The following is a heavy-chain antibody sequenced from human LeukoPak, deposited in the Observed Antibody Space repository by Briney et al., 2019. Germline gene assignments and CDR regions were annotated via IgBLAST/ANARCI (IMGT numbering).Heavy chain of an antibody. D-gene: IGHD6-19*01. Sequence: SETLSLTCTVSGGSISSSSYYWSWIRQPPGKGLEWIGYIYYSGSTNYNPSLKSRVTISVDTSKNQFSLKLSSVTAADTAVYYCARRAYSSGWYPWYFDLWGRGTLVTVSS. CDR1: GGSISSSSYY. J-gene: IGHJ2*01. V-gene: IGHV4-61*05. CDR3: ARRAYSSGWYPWYFDL. CDR2: IYYSGST.